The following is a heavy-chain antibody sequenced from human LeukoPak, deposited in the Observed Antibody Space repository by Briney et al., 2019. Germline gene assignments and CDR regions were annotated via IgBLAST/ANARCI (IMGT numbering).Heavy chain of an antibody. CDR2: ISGSGGRT. D-gene: IGHD3-22*01. Sequence: PGGSLTLSCAASVFTFSSYPMSCVPHAPQKGLEWVSAISGSGGRTYYGDSVKGRFTISRDNSKNTMYLQMNSLRAEDTGVYYCAKVSSGSSGYYVPRYYYYYGMDVWGQGTTVTVSS. CDR3: AKVSSGSSGYYVPRYYYYYGMDV. J-gene: IGHJ6*01. V-gene: IGHV3-23*01. CDR1: VFTFSSYP.